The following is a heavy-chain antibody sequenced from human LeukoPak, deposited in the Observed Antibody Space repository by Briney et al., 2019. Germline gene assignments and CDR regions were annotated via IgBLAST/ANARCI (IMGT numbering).Heavy chain of an antibody. CDR2: IDSRSSDI. CDR1: GFAFGDYS. D-gene: IGHD3-16*01. CDR3: VRDWGGYGLDV. V-gene: IGHV3-21*01. Sequence: GGSLRLSCAASGFAFGDYSMNWVRQAPGKGLEWVSTIDSRSSDIHYVDSVRGRLTISRDNAKNSLYLQMDSLRAEDTAVYYCVRDWGGYGLDVWGQGTTVTVSS. J-gene: IGHJ6*02.